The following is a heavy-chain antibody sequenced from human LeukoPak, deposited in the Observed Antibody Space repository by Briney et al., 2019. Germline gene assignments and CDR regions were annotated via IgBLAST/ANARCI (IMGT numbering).Heavy chain of an antibody. CDR2: IYTSGST. J-gene: IGHJ5*02. V-gene: IGHV4-4*09. D-gene: IGHD4-23*01. CDR3: ARLDSWGDYVGWFDP. CDR1: GGSISSYY. Sequence: PSETLSLTCTVSGGSISSYYWSWIRQPPGKGLEWIGYIYTSGSTNYNPSLKSRVTISVDTSKNQFFLKLSSVTAADTAVYYCARLDSWGDYVGWFDPWGQGTLVTVSS.